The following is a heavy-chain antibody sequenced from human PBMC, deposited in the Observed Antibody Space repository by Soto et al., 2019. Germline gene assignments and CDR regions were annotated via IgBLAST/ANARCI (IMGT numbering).Heavy chain of an antibody. CDR1: GYSIASGYY. V-gene: IGHV4-38-2*01. Sequence: ETLSLTCAVSGYSIASGYYWAWIRQSPGKGLEWIGSIYHAGSVYYNPSLNSRVAVSLGTSKNHFSLKLTSVTAADTAVYYCARTFDYYGMDVWGQGTTV. J-gene: IGHJ6*02. CDR2: IYHAGSV. CDR3: ARTFDYYGMDV.